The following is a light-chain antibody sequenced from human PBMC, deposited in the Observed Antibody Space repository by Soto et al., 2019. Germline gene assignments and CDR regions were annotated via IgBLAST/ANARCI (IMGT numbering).Light chain of an antibody. J-gene: IGKJ4*01. CDR2: SSS. CDR1: QSISNY. CDR3: QQTYSTPLT. V-gene: IGKV1-39*01. Sequence: DIQMTQSPSSLSASVGDRVTITCWASQSISNYLNWYQQKPGKAPNFLIYSSSTLQSGVPSRFSGSGSGTDFTLTISSLQPEDFATYYCQQTYSTPLTFGGGTKVEIK.